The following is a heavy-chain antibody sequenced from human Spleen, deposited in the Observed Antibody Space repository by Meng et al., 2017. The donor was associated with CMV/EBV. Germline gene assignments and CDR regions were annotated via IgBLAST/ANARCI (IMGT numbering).Heavy chain of an antibody. D-gene: IGHD5-18*01. CDR2: IKNKADGGTT. CDR3: ASRLGSPAMADGY. Sequence: GESLKISCAASGFTFTDAWMSWARQAPGKGLEWVGRIKNKADGGTTDYAAPVKGRFTISRDDSKTTLYLQMNSLTAEDTAVYYCASRLGSPAMADGYWGQGTLVTVSS. V-gene: IGHV3-15*01. J-gene: IGHJ4*02. CDR1: GFTFTDAW.